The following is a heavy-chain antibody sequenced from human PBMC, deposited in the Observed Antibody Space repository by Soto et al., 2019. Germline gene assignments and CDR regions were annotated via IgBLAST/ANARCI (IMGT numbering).Heavy chain of an antibody. Sequence: VQLLESGGGLVQPGGSLRLSCAASGFTFRRYDMNWVRQAPGKGLEWVSFITGGGSSTYNEESVKGRFTISRDNSRNTLYLQMSSLRAEDTAVYYCADDSSNYPYFDYWGQGTLVTVSS. D-gene: IGHD2-2*01. J-gene: IGHJ4*02. CDR3: ADDSSNYPYFDY. CDR2: ITGGGSST. V-gene: IGHV3-23*01. CDR1: GFTFRRYD.